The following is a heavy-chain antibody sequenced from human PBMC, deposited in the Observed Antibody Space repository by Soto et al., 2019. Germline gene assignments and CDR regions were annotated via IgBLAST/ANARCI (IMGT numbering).Heavy chain of an antibody. CDR2: IRVYSGDT. CDR3: ASGGGVRGYHNVDAFDY. CDR1: GYTFTNYG. Sequence: QVQLVQSGAEVKKPGAEVKVSCKTSGYTFTNYGINWVRQAPGQGLAWTGWIRVYSGDTNYAQKFQGRVSMTTDTSTGKAYMELWSLKSDDTAVDYWASGGGVRGYHNVDAFDYWGQGSLVSVSA. D-gene: IGHD6-25*01. V-gene: IGHV1-18*01. J-gene: IGHJ4*02.